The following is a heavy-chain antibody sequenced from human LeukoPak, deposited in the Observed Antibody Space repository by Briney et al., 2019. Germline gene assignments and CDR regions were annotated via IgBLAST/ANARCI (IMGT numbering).Heavy chain of an antibody. D-gene: IGHD6-19*01. Sequence: ASVKVSCKASGYTLTSYGISWVRQAPGQGLEWMGWISAYNGNTNYAQKLQGRVTMTTDTSTSTAYMELRSLRSDDTAVYYCARTGGDKTWYSSGWYADYWGQGTLVTVSS. CDR2: ISAYNGNT. CDR3: ARTGGDKTWYSSGWYADY. V-gene: IGHV1-18*01. J-gene: IGHJ4*02. CDR1: GYTLTSYG.